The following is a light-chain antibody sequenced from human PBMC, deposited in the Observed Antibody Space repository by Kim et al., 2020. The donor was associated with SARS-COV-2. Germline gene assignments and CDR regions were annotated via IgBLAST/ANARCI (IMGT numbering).Light chain of an antibody. V-gene: IGLV6-57*01. CDR2: ENN. CDR3: QSYDGTNHV. CDR1: SGSIASNY. J-gene: IGLJ2*01. Sequence: GKPVTISCTRSSGSIASNYVQWYQQRPGSSPTFVIYENNRRPSGVPDRFSGSFDSSSNSASLTISGLKTEDEADYYCQSYDGTNHVFGGGTQLTVL.